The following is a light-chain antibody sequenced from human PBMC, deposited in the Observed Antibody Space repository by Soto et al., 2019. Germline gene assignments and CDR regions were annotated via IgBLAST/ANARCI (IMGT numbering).Light chain of an antibody. Sequence: DIQMTQSPSSLSASVGDRVTVTCRTSQNIYNYLNWYQQKLGKAPKLLIYAASSVQSGVPLRFSGTGSGTDFTLTISSLQPEDFATYYCEQTYSTPVTFGQGTRLEVK. V-gene: IGKV1-39*01. CDR2: AAS. J-gene: IGKJ5*01. CDR3: EQTYSTPVT. CDR1: QNIYNY.